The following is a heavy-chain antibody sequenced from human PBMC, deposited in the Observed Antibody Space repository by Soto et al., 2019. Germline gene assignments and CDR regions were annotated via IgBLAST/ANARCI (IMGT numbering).Heavy chain of an antibody. CDR2: LSGSGSSA. D-gene: IGHD1-26*01. CDR3: AKTKKYRGTYGLFDS. J-gene: IGHJ4*02. Sequence: EVQLLESGGGLVQPGGSLRLSCAASGFPFSNYAMSWVRQAPGKGLEWVAGLSGSGSSAYYADSWKGRFTISRDNSTNTLYLQMNRLRAEDTAIYYWAKTKKYRGTYGLFDSWGQGTRVTVSS. CDR1: GFPFSNYA. V-gene: IGHV3-23*01.